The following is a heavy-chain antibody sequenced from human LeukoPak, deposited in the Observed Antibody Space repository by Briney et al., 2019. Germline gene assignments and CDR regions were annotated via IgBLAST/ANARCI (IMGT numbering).Heavy chain of an antibody. J-gene: IGHJ4*02. CDR1: EFTFSSYW. D-gene: IGHD7-27*01. CDR3: AREGTLRAHWDPFDY. Sequence: GGSLRLSCVASEFTFSSYWMSWVRQAPGKGLEWVAIIKIDGSEKYYVDSVKGRFTISRDNARNSLYLQMNSLRGEDTAVYYCAREGTLRAHWDPFDYWGQGTLVTVSS. CDR2: IKIDGSEK. V-gene: IGHV3-7*01.